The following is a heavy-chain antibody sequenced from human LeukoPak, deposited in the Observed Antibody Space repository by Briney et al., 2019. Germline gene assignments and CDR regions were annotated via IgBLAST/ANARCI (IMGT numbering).Heavy chain of an antibody. CDR1: GGTISSYY. J-gene: IGHJ5*02. CDR2: IYTSGST. D-gene: IGHD2-15*01. Sequence: SETLSLTCTVSGGTISSYYWSWIRQPAGKGLEWIGRIYTSGSTNYNPSLKSRVTMSVDTSKNQFSLKLSSVTAADTAVYYCAREGSQGLWFDPWGQGTLVTVSS. V-gene: IGHV4-4*07. CDR3: AREGSQGLWFDP.